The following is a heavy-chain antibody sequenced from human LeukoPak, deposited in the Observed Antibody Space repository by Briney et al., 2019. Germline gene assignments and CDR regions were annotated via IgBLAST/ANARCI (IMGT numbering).Heavy chain of an antibody. CDR2: ISGSGGST. Sequence: GGSLRLSCAASGFTFSSHAMSWVRQAPGKGLEWVSAISGSGGSTYYANSVQGRFTISRDNSKNTLYLQMSSLRGDDTAVYYCAKDMRRCCFGYYFSYFDYWGQGTLVTVSS. V-gene: IGHV3-23*01. CDR1: GFTFSSHA. D-gene: IGHD3-22*01. CDR3: AKDMRRCCFGYYFSYFDY. J-gene: IGHJ4*02.